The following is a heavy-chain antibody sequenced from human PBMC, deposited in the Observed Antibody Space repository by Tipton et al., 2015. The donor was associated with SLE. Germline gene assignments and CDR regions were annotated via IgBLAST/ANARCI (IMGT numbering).Heavy chain of an antibody. J-gene: IGHJ3*02. D-gene: IGHD1-7*01. V-gene: IGHV3-21*01. Sequence: SLRLSCAASGFTFSSYSMNWVRQAPGKGLEWVSSISSSSSYIYYADSVKGRFTISRDNAKNSLYLQMNSLRAEDTAVYYCVRDQRVNWNFPDIWGQGTMVTVSS. CDR3: VRDQRVNWNFPDI. CDR2: ISSSSSYI. CDR1: GFTFSSYS.